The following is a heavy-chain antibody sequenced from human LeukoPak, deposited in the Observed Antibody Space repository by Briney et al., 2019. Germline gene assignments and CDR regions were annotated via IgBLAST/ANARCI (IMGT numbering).Heavy chain of an antibody. CDR1: GFTFSSYG. J-gene: IGHJ4*02. V-gene: IGHV3-23*01. Sequence: GGSLRLSCAASGFTFSSYGMSWVRQAPGKGLEWVSAISGSGGSTYYADSVKGRFTISRDNSKNTLYLQMNSLRAEDTAVYYCAKVLVGARDSDYWGQGTLVTVSS. D-gene: IGHD1-26*01. CDR2: ISGSGGST. CDR3: AKVLVGARDSDY.